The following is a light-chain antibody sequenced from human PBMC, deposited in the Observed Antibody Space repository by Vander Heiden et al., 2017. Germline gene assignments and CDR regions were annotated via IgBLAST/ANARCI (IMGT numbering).Light chain of an antibody. CDR2: DVS. CDR1: SSDVGGYNY. Sequence: QSALTQPASVSGSPGQSITISCTGTSSDVGGYNYVSWYQQHPGKAPNLMIYDVSNRPSGVSNRFSGSKSGNTASLTISGLQAEDAADYYCSSYTSSSTVVFGGGTKLTVL. CDR3: SSYTSSSTVV. J-gene: IGLJ2*01. V-gene: IGLV2-14*01.